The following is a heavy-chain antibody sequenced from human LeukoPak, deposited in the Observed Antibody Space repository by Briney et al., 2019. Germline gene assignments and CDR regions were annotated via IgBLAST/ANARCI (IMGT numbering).Heavy chain of an antibody. D-gene: IGHD3-22*01. CDR1: GFTFSDHY. J-gene: IGHJ4*02. Sequence: GGSLRLSCAASGFTFSDHYMDWVRQAPGKGLEWVGRSRNKGNSYSTEYAASVKGRFTISRDDSKNSVYLQMNSVKSEDTAVYYCVRSDTSGYLSEWGQGTLVTVSS. CDR3: VRSDTSGYLSE. V-gene: IGHV3-72*01. CDR2: SRNKGNSYST.